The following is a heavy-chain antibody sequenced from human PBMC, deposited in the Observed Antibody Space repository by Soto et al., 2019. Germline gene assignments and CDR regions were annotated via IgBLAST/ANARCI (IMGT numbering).Heavy chain of an antibody. J-gene: IGHJ5*02. CDR3: ARRPKPLRYSTNGVYPANWFDP. CDR2: INHSGST. D-gene: IGHD2-8*01. V-gene: IGHV4-34*01. Sequence: SETLSLSCAVYGGSFSGYYWNWIRQPPEKGLEGIGEINHSGSTNYNPSLKSRVTISVDTSKNQFSLKPSSVTAAETAVYYCARRPKPLRYSTNGVYPANWFDPWGQGTLVTVCS. CDR1: GGSFSGYY.